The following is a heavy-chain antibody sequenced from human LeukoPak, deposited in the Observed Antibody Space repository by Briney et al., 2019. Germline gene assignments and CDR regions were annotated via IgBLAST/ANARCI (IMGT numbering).Heavy chain of an antibody. V-gene: IGHV3-30*04. CDR2: ISYDGSNK. Sequence: GGSLRLSCAASGFTFSSYATHWVRQAPGKGLEWVAVISYDGSNKYYADSVKGRFTISRDNSKNTLYLQMNSLRAEDTAVYYCARSGIAVAGIYFDYWGQGTLVTVSS. CDR1: GFTFSSYA. D-gene: IGHD6-19*01. J-gene: IGHJ4*02. CDR3: ARSGIAVAGIYFDY.